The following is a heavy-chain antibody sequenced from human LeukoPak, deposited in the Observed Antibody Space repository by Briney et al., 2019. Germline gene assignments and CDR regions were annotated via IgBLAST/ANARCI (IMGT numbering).Heavy chain of an antibody. CDR3: AKRPSLTTVTPDY. V-gene: IGHV3-30*18. J-gene: IGHJ4*02. CDR2: ISYDGSNK. CDR1: GFSFSSYG. D-gene: IGHD4-11*01. Sequence: HPGGSLRLSCAASGFSFSSYGMHWVRQAPGKGLEWVAVISYDGSNKYYADSVKGRFTISRDNSKNTLYLQMNSLRAEDTAVYYCAKRPSLTTVTPDYWGQGTLVTVSS.